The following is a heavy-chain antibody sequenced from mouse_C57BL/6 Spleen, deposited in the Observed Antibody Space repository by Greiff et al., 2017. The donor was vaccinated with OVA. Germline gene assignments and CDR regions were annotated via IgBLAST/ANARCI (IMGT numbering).Heavy chain of an antibody. Sequence: EVQLQESGPGLVKPSQSLSLTCSVTGYSITSGYYWNWIRQFPGNKLEWMGYISYDGSNNYNPSLKNRISITRDTSKNQFFLKLNSVTTEDTATYYCARAGMGRGWFAYWGQGTLVTVSA. CDR2: ISYDGSN. D-gene: IGHD4-1*01. CDR1: GYSITSGYY. CDR3: ARAGMGRGWFAY. V-gene: IGHV3-6*01. J-gene: IGHJ3*01.